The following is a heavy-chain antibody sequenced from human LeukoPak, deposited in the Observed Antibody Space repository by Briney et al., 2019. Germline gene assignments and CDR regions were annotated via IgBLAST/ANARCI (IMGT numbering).Heavy chain of an antibody. D-gene: IGHD3-22*01. CDR1: GGSFNPYY. CDR3: AKFYFDSSGYYDVFDI. V-gene: IGHV4-34*12. CDR2: IVHSGGT. Sequence: SETLSLTCAVYGGSFNPYYWTWIRQPPGKGLQWIGEIVHSGGTNYNPSLKSRVTISVDTSKNQVYLKLTSVTAADTAVYFCAKFYFDSSGYYDVFDIWGQGTMVTVSS. J-gene: IGHJ3*02.